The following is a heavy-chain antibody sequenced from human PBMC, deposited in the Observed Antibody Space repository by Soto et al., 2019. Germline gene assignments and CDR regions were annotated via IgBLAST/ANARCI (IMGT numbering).Heavy chain of an antibody. J-gene: IGHJ4*02. CDR3: AHAYGGSSLD. D-gene: IGHD1-26*01. CDR1: GFSLTTDRVG. V-gene: IGHV2-5*02. CDR2: IYWDDSK. Sequence: QITLKESGPTLVKPTQTLTLTCTFSGFSLTTDRVGVGWIRQPPGEALEWLAVIYWDDSKTYRPSLESRLTITKDTSKNQVALTMTNMDSLDTATYYCAHAYGGSSLDWGQGTLVTVSS.